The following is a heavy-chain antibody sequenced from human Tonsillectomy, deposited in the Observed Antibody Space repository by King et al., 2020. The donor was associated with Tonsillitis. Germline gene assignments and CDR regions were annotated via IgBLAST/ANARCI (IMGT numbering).Heavy chain of an antibody. CDR3: ARDRSATTDYYYDMDV. Sequence: VQLVESGGGVVQPGRSLRLSCAASGFTFNTYAMHWVRQAPGKGLEWVAVISYDGGNKYYADSVRGRFTISRDNPKNTLYLQVTSLRTEDTAVYYCARDRSATTDYYYDMDVWGQGTTVTVSS. J-gene: IGHJ6*02. CDR1: GFTFNTYA. D-gene: IGHD4-17*01. V-gene: IGHV3-30*04. CDR2: ISYDGGNK.